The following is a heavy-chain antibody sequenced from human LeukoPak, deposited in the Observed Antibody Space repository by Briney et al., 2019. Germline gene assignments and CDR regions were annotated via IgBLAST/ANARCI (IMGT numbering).Heavy chain of an antibody. CDR3: ARDPQMQLPDDY. J-gene: IGHJ4*02. D-gene: IGHD1-1*01. V-gene: IGHV3-33*01. CDR2: IWYDGSNK. CDR1: GFTFSSYG. Sequence: PGGSLRLSCAASGFTFSSYGMHWVRQAPGKGLERVAVIWYDGSNKYYADSVKGRFTISRDNSKNTLYLQMNSLRAEDTAVYYCARDPQMQLPDDYWGQGTLVTVSS.